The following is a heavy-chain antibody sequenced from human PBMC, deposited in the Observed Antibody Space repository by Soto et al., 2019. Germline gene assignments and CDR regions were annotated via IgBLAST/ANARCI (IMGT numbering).Heavy chain of an antibody. D-gene: IGHD3-22*01. CDR1: GYTFTSYY. CDR3: AREAMIVVVRGSYNWFDP. CDR2: INPSGGST. V-gene: IGHV1-46*01. J-gene: IGHJ5*02. Sequence: GASVKVSCKASGYTFTSYYMHWVRQAPGQGLEWMGIINPSGGSTSYAQKFQGRVTMTRDTSTSTVYMELSSLRSEDTAVYYFAREAMIVVVRGSYNWFDPWGQGTLVTVSS.